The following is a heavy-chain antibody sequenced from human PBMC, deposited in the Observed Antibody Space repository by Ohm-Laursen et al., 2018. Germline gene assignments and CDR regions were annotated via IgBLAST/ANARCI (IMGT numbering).Heavy chain of an antibody. J-gene: IGHJ4*02. CDR2: LYASGTT. D-gene: IGHD1-26*01. V-gene: IGHV4-4*07. CDR1: GHSISSYY. CDR3: ARGPRRGTYLYFDQ. Sequence: GTLSLTCTVSGHSISSYYWSWIRQSAGRGLEWIGRLYASGTTNYNPSFKRRVTMSVETSESQVSLRLMCLTAADTAVYYYARGPRRGTYLYFDQWGQGTLVTVSS.